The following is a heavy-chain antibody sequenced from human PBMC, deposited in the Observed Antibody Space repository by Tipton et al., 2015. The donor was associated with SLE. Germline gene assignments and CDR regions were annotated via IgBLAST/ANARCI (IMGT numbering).Heavy chain of an antibody. V-gene: IGHV4-30-4*08. D-gene: IGHD3-22*01. CDR2: IYYSGNT. CDR1: GGSISSADHY. CDR3: ARGELIEGFDP. J-gene: IGHJ5*02. Sequence: TLSLTCTVSGGSISSADHYWTWIRQLPGKGLEWIAYIYYSGNTYYNPSLRSRVTISMDTSKSQFSLTLKSVTAADTAVYFCARGELIEGFDPWGQGTLVTVSS.